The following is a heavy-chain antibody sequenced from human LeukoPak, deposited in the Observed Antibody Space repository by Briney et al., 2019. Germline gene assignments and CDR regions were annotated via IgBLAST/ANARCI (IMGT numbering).Heavy chain of an antibody. CDR3: ARETVRGVEFDY. V-gene: IGHV3-30*03. Sequence: GRSLRLSCAASGFTFSSYGMLWVRQAPGKGLEWVAVISYDGSNKYYADSVKGRFTISRDNSKNTLYLQMNSLRAEDTAVYYCARETVRGVEFDYWGQGTLVTVSS. CDR1: GFTFSSYG. J-gene: IGHJ4*02. CDR2: ISYDGSNK. D-gene: IGHD3-10*01.